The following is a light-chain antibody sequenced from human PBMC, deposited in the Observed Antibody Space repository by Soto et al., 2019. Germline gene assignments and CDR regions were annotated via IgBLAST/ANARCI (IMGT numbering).Light chain of an antibody. CDR3: QQFNSYPIT. Sequence: DIQLTQSPSFLSASVGDRITITCLASQDITNSLAWYHQKPGKTPKFLISTASTLRSGVPSRFSGTGSGTEFTLTISGLQPEDFATYYCQQFNSYPITFGQGTRLEI. V-gene: IGKV1-9*01. CDR1: QDITNS. J-gene: IGKJ5*01. CDR2: TAS.